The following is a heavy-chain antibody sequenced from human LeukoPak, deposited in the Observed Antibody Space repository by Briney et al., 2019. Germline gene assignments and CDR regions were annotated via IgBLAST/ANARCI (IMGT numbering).Heavy chain of an antibody. Sequence: ASVKVSCKASGGTFSSYAISWVRQAPGQGLEWMGRIIPIFGIANYAQKFQGRVTITADKSTSTAYMELSSLRSEDTAVYYGARPSARYGDTIDYWGQGTLVTVSS. V-gene: IGHV1-69*04. CDR1: GGTFSSYA. D-gene: IGHD4-17*01. CDR3: ARPSARYGDTIDY. J-gene: IGHJ4*02. CDR2: IIPIFGIA.